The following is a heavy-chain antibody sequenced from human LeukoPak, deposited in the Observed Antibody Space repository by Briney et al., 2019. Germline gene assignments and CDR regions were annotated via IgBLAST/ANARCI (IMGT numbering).Heavy chain of an antibody. Sequence: GGSLRLTCAASGFTFSSYAMSWVRQAPGKGLEWISAISGSGDSTYYADSVKGRFTISRDNSKNTLYLQMNSLRAEDTAVYYCAKEGDSSSWYDLYDYWGQGTLVTVSS. V-gene: IGHV3-23*01. CDR1: GFTFSSYA. D-gene: IGHD6-13*01. CDR3: AKEGDSSSWYDLYDY. CDR2: ISGSGDST. J-gene: IGHJ4*02.